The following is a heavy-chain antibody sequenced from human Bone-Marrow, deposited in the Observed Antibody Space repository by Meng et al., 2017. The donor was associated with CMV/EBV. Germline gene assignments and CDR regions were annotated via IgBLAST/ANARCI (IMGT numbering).Heavy chain of an antibody. CDR2: ISSNWGNT. CDR1: GFTFRSYA. Sequence: GESLKISCAASGFTFRSYAMHWVRQAPGKGLEYVSAISSNWGNTYYADSVKGRFTISRDNSKNTLYLQMGSLRAEDMAVYYCTRGAFDYWGQGTLVTVSS. V-gene: IGHV3-64*02. CDR3: TRGAFDY. J-gene: IGHJ4*02.